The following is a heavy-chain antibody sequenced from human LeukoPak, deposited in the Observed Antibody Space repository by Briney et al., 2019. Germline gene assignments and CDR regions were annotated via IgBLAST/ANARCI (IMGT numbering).Heavy chain of an antibody. Sequence: TGGSLRLSCEASGFAFSSYAMSWVRQAPGKGLEWVSGLSGSAGSTYTADSVKGRFTISGDNSKNTLFLQMNSLRAEDTAVYFCAKGLYVSGKNYFDYWGQGSLVTVSS. V-gene: IGHV3-23*01. CDR2: LSGSAGST. CDR3: AKGLYVSGKNYFDY. J-gene: IGHJ4*02. CDR1: GFAFSSYA. D-gene: IGHD3-10*01.